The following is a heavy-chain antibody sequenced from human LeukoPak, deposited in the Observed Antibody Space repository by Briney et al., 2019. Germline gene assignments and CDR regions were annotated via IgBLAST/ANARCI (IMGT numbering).Heavy chain of an antibody. D-gene: IGHD2-2*01. J-gene: IGHJ4*02. Sequence: ASVKVSCKASGYTFTGYYIHWVRQAPGQGLEWMGCINPHSGATNYTQKFQGGVTMTRDTSITTVYMELSSLRSDDTAVYYGARDVGEYCSSTNCYASHYWGQGTLVTVSS. CDR2: INPHSGAT. V-gene: IGHV1-2*02. CDR1: GYTFTGYY. CDR3: ARDVGEYCSSTNCYASHY.